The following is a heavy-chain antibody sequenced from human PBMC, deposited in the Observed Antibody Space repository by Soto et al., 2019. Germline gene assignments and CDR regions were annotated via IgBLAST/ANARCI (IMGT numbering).Heavy chain of an antibody. J-gene: IGHJ4*02. Sequence: GGSLRLSCSASGFTISSYAMTWVRQAPGEGLEWVSIINGGGASAYYADSVKGRFTISRNNSKNTLYLQMNSLRVEDTAIYYCAKEREAGWYYFDFWGQGILVNVSS. CDR2: INGGGASA. CDR1: GFTISSYA. V-gene: IGHV3-23*01. D-gene: IGHD6-19*01. CDR3: AKEREAGWYYFDF.